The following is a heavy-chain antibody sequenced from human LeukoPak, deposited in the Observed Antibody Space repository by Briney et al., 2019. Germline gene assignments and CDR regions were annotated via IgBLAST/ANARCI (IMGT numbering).Heavy chain of an antibody. J-gene: IGHJ6*02. Sequence: ASVKVSCKASGYTFTSYYMHWVRQAPGQGLEWMGIINPSGGSTSYAQKFQGRVTMTRGTSTSTVYMELSSLRSEDTAVYYCARAMRVVVAASAHYYYGMDVWGQGTTVTVSS. V-gene: IGHV1-46*01. D-gene: IGHD2-15*01. CDR3: ARAMRVVVAASAHYYYGMDV. CDR1: GYTFTSYY. CDR2: INPSGGST.